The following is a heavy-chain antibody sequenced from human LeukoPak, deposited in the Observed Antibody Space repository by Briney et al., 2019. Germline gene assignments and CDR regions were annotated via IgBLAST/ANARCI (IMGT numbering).Heavy chain of an antibody. V-gene: IGHV3-30*02. Sequence: GGSLRLSCAASGFPFSSYGMHWVRQAPGKGLEWVAFIRYDGSNKYYADSVKGRFTISRDNSKNTLYLQMNSLRAEDTAVYYCAKGSYYYGSGSSFYMDVWGKGTTVTVSS. CDR1: GFPFSSYG. CDR3: AKGSYYYGSGSSFYMDV. CDR2: IRYDGSNK. J-gene: IGHJ6*03. D-gene: IGHD3-10*01.